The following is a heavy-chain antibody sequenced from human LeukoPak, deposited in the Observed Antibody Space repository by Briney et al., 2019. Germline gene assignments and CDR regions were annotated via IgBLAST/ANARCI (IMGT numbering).Heavy chain of an antibody. CDR1: GYTFTSYY. CDR2: SNPSGGST. V-gene: IGHV1-46*01. D-gene: IGHD6-13*01. J-gene: IGHJ6*02. CDR3: ARIPIAAAGSPNYYYYGMHV. Sequence: ASVKVYCKASGYTFTSYYMHWVRQAPGQGLEWMGISNPSGGSTSYAQKFQGRVTMTRDTSTSTVYMELSSLRSEDTAVYYCARIPIAAAGSPNYYYYGMHVWGQGTTVTVSS.